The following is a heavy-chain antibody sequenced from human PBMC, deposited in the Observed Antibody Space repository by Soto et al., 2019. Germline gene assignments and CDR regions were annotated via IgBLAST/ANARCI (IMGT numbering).Heavy chain of an antibody. J-gene: IGHJ4*02. CDR1: GYAFSDSF. Sequence: QVHLVQSGADVKTPGASVKISCKTSGYAFSDSFIHWLRQAPGHGLEWMGMINPIGGRVTYAQTFQGRVTMTKDTSTSTAYLELHSLTSEETGVYYFARARIGTLNVFDYWGQGPLVTVSS. CDR2: INPIGGRV. D-gene: IGHD1-1*01. V-gene: IGHV1-46*03. CDR3: ARARIGTLNVFDY.